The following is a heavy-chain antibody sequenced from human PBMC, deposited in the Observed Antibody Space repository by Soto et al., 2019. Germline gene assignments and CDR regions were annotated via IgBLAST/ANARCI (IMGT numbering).Heavy chain of an antibody. CDR1: GGSINNGDYY. CDR3: AREKYVVFGMAHPYWYLDL. J-gene: IGHJ2*01. CDR2: IYYSGST. V-gene: IGHV4-30-4*01. D-gene: IGHD3-3*01. Sequence: ASETLSLTCAVSGGSINNGDYYWSWIRQPPGKGLEWIGYIYYSGSTYFNPSLKSRLSMSLDTSKNQFSLKLTSVTAADTAVYYGAREKYVVFGMAHPYWYLDLSGRGTLVTVYS.